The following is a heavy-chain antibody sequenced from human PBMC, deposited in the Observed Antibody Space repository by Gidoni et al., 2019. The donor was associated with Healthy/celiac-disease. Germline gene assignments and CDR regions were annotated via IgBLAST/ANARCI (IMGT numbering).Heavy chain of an antibody. Sequence: EVQLVESGGGLVKPGGSLRLSCAASGFTFSSYGMNWVRQAPGKGLAGVSSISSSSSYIYYADSVKGRFTISRDNAKNSLYLQMNSLRAEDTAVYYCARDSDYGDRNFDYWGQGTLVTVSS. J-gene: IGHJ4*02. CDR3: ARDSDYGDRNFDY. V-gene: IGHV3-21*01. CDR1: GFTFSSYG. CDR2: ISSSSSYI. D-gene: IGHD4-17*01.